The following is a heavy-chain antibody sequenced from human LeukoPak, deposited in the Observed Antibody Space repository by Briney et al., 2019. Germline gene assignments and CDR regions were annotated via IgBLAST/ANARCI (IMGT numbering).Heavy chain of an antibody. CDR3: AKESKSSGSYKTFDY. V-gene: IGHV3-23*01. D-gene: IGHD1-26*01. CDR2: ISGSGGST. Sequence: GGSLRLSCAASGFTFSSYAMSWVRQAPGKGLEWVSAISGSGGSTYYADSVKGRFTISRGNSKNTLYLQMNSLRAEDTAVYYCAKESKSSGSYKTFDYWGQGTLVTVSS. J-gene: IGHJ4*02. CDR1: GFTFSSYA.